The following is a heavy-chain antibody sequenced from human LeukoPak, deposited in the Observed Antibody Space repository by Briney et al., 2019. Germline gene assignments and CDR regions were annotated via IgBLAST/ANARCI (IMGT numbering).Heavy chain of an antibody. CDR1: GGPINSSDYY. D-gene: IGHD3-9*01. CDR2: IYYSGTT. J-gene: IGHJ2*01. CDR3: ARVDWLNWYFDL. Sequence: PSETLSLTCTVSGGPINSSDYYWGWIRQPPGKGLEWIVNIYYSGTTYYNPSLKRLVTISVDTTRNQVSLKLSSVTAADTAEYYWARVDWLNWYFDLWGRGTLVTVSS. V-gene: IGHV4-39*01.